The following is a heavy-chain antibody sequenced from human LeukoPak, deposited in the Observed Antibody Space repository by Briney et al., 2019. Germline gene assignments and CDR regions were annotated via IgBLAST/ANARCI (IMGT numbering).Heavy chain of an antibody. CDR3: ATSRGYCSSTSCSGVFDY. D-gene: IGHD2-2*01. V-gene: IGHV1-24*01. Sequence: ASVKVSCKVSVYTRTELSMHWVRQAPGKGLEWMGGFDPEDGETIYAQKFQGRVTMTEDTSTDTAYMELSSLRSEDTAVYYCATSRGYCSSTSCSGVFDYWGQGTLVTVSS. CDR1: VYTRTELS. CDR2: FDPEDGET. J-gene: IGHJ4*02.